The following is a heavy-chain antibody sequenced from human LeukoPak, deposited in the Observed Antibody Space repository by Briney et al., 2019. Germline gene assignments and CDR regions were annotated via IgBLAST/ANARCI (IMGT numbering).Heavy chain of an antibody. CDR3: VQRGGSGSLDY. D-gene: IGHD1-26*01. V-gene: IGHV3-30*03. CDR1: GFIFISYG. J-gene: IGHJ4*02. Sequence: GGSLRLSCAASGFIFISYGMHWVRQAPGKGLEWVAVISYDGSNKYYADSVKGRFTISRDNSKNTLYLQMNSLRAEDTAVYYCVQRGGSGSLDYWGQGTLVTVSS. CDR2: ISYDGSNK.